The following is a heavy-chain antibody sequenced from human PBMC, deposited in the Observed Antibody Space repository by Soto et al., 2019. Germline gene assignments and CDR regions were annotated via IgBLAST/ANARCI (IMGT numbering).Heavy chain of an antibody. CDR2: IGAYNGNT. CDR3: ARGNWGVFSYYYMDV. J-gene: IGHJ6*03. D-gene: IGHD7-27*01. Sequence: GASVKVSCKASGYTFTSYGISWARQAPGQGLEWMGWIGAYNGNTNYAQKLQGRVTMTTDTSTSTAYMELRSLRSDDTAVYYCARGNWGVFSYYYMDVWGKGTTVTVSS. CDR1: GYTFTSYG. V-gene: IGHV1-18*01.